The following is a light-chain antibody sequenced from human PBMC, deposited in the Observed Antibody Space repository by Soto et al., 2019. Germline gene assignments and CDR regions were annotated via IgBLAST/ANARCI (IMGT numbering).Light chain of an antibody. CDR3: QQRTNWPPLFT. CDR2: DAS. V-gene: IGKV3-11*01. Sequence: EVVLTQSPATLSLSPGERATLSCRASQSVRNYLAWYQQKPGQAPRLLIYDASKRATGIPARFSGSGAGTDCTLTISSREPEDVAVYYCQQRTNWPPLFTFGPGTKVEIK. J-gene: IGKJ3*01. CDR1: QSVRNY.